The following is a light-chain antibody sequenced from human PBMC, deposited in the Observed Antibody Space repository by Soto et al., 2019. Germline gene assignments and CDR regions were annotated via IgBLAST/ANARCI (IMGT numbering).Light chain of an antibody. J-gene: IGKJ1*01. CDR2: GAS. V-gene: IGKV3-20*01. CDR1: QSVSSSY. Sequence: EIVLTQSPGTLSLSPGERATLSCRSSQSVSSSYLAWYQQKPGQAPRLLIYGASSRATGIPDRFSGSGSGTDFTLTISRLEPEDFAVYYCHQYGRAPWTFGQGTKVDI. CDR3: HQYGRAPWT.